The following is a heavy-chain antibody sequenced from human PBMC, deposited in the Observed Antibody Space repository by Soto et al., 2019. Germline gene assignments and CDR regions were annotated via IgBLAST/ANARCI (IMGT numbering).Heavy chain of an antibody. CDR3: TRRRGYSSGWYYFEY. Sequence: PGGSLRLSCAASGFTFSGSAMHWVRQASGKGLEWVGRIRSKANNYATAYAASVKGRFTISRDDSKNTAYLQMNSLKTEDTAVYYCTRRRGYSSGWYYFEYWGPGTLVTVSS. CDR2: IRSKANNYAT. J-gene: IGHJ4*02. V-gene: IGHV3-73*01. CDR1: GFTFSGSA. D-gene: IGHD6-19*01.